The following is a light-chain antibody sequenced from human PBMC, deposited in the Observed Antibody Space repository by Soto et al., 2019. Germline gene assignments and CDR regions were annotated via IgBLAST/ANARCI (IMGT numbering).Light chain of an antibody. CDR3: QQFNTYPLT. J-gene: IGKJ4*01. V-gene: IGKV1-13*02. Sequence: AIQLTQSPSSLSASVGDRVTITCRASQGISSALAWYLQKPGKAPKLLMYDASRLESGVPSRFSGSGSGTDFTLTISSLQPDDFAAYYCQQFNTYPLTFGGGTQVEIK. CDR2: DAS. CDR1: QGISSA.